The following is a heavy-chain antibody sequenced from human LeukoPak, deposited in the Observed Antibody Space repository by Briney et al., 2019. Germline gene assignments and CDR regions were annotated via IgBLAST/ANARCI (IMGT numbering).Heavy chain of an antibody. Sequence: GESLKISCKGSGYSFTSYWIGWVRQMPGKGLEWMGIIYPGDSDTRYSPSFQGQVTISADKSISTAYLQWSSLKASDTAMYYCARLNSDWRDCSSTSCYEAGGSYYMDVWGKGTTVTVSS. D-gene: IGHD2-2*01. CDR1: GYSFTSYW. CDR3: ARLNSDWRDCSSTSCYEAGGSYYMDV. CDR2: IYPGDSDT. V-gene: IGHV5-51*01. J-gene: IGHJ6*03.